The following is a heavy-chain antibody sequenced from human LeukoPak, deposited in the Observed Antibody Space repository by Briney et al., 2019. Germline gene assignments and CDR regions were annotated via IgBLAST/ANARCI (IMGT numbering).Heavy chain of an antibody. CDR2: IYYSGSA. CDR3: VRHVEPTKTYNWFDP. Sequence: SETLSLTCTVSGDSIRSFTYYWGWIRQPPGKGLELIGSIYYSGSAYYNPSLKSRLTISVDTSKNQFSLNLTSVTAADTAIYYCVRHVEPTKTYNWFDPWGQGTLVTVPS. J-gene: IGHJ5*02. V-gene: IGHV4-39*01. D-gene: IGHD1-1*01. CDR1: GDSIRSFTYY.